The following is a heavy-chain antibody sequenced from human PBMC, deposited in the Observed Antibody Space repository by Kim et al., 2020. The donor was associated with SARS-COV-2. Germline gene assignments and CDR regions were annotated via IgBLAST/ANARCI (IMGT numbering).Heavy chain of an antibody. CDR1: GFTLNNHD. CDR3: ATGHVAC. Sequence: GGSLRLSCAASGFTLNNHDMSWFRQPPGKGLEWISYISGIGITYYTESVQGRFTISRDNSKNTLYLQMNNLRPGDTAAYYCATGHVACWGQGTQVTVSS. D-gene: IGHD5-12*01. V-gene: IGHV3-23*01. CDR2: ISGIGIT. J-gene: IGHJ4*02.